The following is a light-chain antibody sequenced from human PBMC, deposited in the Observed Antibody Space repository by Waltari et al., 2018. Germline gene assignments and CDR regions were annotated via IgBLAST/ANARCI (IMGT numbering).Light chain of an antibody. CDR3: QSYHAGNPWV. J-gene: IGLJ3*02. Sequence: NFMLTQPHPVLESSGRTVTISCTRRSGSIASNYVQWYQQRPGSAPTTVIYEDDQRPSGVPDRFSGSIDSSSNSASLTISGLKTEDEADYYCQSYHAGNPWVFGGGTRLTVV. V-gene: IGLV6-57*03. CDR2: EDD. CDR1: SGSIASNY.